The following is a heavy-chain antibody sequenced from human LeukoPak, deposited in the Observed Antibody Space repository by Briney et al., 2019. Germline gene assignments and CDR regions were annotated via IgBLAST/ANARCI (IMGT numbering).Heavy chain of an antibody. Sequence: PGGSLRLSCAASGFTFSSYGMHWVRQAPGKGLEWVAVISYDGSNKYYADSVKGRFTISRDNSKNTLYLQMNSLRAEDTAVYYCAIGGHYYDSSGSPFDYWGQGTLVTVSS. CDR3: AIGGHYYDSSGSPFDY. V-gene: IGHV3-30*03. J-gene: IGHJ4*02. CDR1: GFTFSSYG. CDR2: ISYDGSNK. D-gene: IGHD3-22*01.